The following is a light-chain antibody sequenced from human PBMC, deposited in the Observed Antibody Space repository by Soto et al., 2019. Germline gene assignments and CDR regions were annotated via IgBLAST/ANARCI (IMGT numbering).Light chain of an antibody. J-gene: IGKJ1*01. CDR3: QQYGSSPWT. V-gene: IGKV3-20*01. CDR1: QSVSSH. CDR2: GAS. Sequence: EIVLTQSPATLSLSPGERATLSCRASQSVSSHLAWYQHKPGQAPRLLFYGASIRATGIPDRFSGSGSGTDFTLTLTRLQPEDFAVYYCQQYGSSPWTSGQGTKVHIK.